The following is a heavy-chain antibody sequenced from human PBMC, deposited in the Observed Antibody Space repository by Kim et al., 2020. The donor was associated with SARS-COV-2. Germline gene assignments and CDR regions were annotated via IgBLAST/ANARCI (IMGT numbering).Heavy chain of an antibody. D-gene: IGHD5-18*01. CDR3: ARDSRRGYSYGTVDY. Sequence: ASVKVSCKASGYTFTSYYMHWVRQAPGQGLEWMGIINPSGGSTSYAQKFQGRVTMTRDTSTSTVYMELSSLRSEDTAVYYCARDSRRGYSYGTVDYWGQGTLVTVSS. CDR2: INPSGGST. J-gene: IGHJ4*02. V-gene: IGHV1-46*01. CDR1: GYTFTSYY.